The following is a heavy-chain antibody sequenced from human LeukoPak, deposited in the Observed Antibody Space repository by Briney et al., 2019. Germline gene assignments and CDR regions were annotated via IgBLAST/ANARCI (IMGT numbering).Heavy chain of an antibody. CDR2: IRYDGSNK. CDR3: AKEDAVYDILTGYSYYFDY. CDR1: GFTFSSYG. Sequence: GGSLRLSCAASGFTFSSYGMHWVRQAPGKGLEWVAFIRYDGSNKYYADSVKGRFTISRGNSKNTLYLQMNSLRAEDTAVYYCAKEDAVYDILTGYSYYFDYWGQGTLVTVSS. V-gene: IGHV3-30*02. D-gene: IGHD3-9*01. J-gene: IGHJ4*02.